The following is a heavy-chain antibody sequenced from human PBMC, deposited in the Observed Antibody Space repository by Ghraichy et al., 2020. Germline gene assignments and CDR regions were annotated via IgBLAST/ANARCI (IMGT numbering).Heavy chain of an antibody. D-gene: IGHD3-3*01. J-gene: IGHJ1*01. CDR3: ARDDSYYDFWSGYSGQGRHAEYFQH. CDR1: GFTFSSYS. Sequence: GESLNISCAASGFTFSSYSMNWVRQAPGKGLEWVSSISSSSSYIYYADSVKGRFTISRDNAKNSLYLQMNSLRAEDTAVYYCARDDSYYDFWSGYSGQGRHAEYFQHWGQGTLVTVSS. CDR2: ISSSSSYI. V-gene: IGHV3-21*01.